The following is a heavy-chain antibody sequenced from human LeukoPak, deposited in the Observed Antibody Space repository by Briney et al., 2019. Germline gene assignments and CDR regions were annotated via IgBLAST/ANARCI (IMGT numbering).Heavy chain of an antibody. J-gene: IGHJ4*02. Sequence: SQTLSLTCAVSGGSISSGGYSWSWIRQPPGKGLEWIGYIYHSGSTYYNPSLKSRVTISVDRSKNQFSLKLSSVTAADTAVYYCARGLISIVATAYFDYWGQGTLVTVSS. CDR3: ARGLISIVATAYFDY. CDR1: GGSISSGGYS. V-gene: IGHV4-30-2*01. D-gene: IGHD5-12*01. CDR2: IYHSGST.